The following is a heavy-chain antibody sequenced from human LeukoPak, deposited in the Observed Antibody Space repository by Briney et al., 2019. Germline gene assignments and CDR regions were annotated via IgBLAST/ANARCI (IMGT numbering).Heavy chain of an antibody. CDR1: GGSMSSGGYY. CDR2: INHSGST. V-gene: IGHV4-39*07. Sequence: SETLSLTCTVSGGSMSSGGYYWSWIRQPPGKGLEWIGEINHSGSTSYNPSLKSRVTISVDTSKNQFSLKLSSVTAADTAVYYCARGYVGTGQWLGPYFDYWGQGTLVTVSS. CDR3: ARGYVGTGQWLGPYFDY. J-gene: IGHJ4*02. D-gene: IGHD6-19*01.